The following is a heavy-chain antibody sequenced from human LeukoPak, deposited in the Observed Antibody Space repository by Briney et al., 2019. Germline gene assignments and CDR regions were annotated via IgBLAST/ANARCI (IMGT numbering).Heavy chain of an antibody. CDR3: AKDSKLLWFGELTD. CDR2: ISYDGSNK. V-gene: IGHV3-30*18. D-gene: IGHD3-10*01. Sequence: GGSLRLSCATSGFTFSSYGMHWVRQAPGKGLEWVAVISYDGSNKYYADSVKGRFTISRDNSKNTLYLQMNSLRAEDTAVYYCAKDSKLLWFGELTDWGQGTLVTVSS. J-gene: IGHJ4*02. CDR1: GFTFSSYG.